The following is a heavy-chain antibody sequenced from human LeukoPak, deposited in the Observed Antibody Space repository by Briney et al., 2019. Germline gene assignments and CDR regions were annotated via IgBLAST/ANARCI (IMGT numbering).Heavy chain of an antibody. V-gene: IGHV1-2*02. CDR2: INPNSGGT. J-gene: IGHJ3*02. CDR1: GYTFTGYY. Sequence: GASVKVSCKASGYTFTGYYMHWVRQAPGQGLEWMGWINPNSGGTNYAQKFQGRVTMTRDTSISTAYMELSRLRSDDTAVYYCARLHYYGSGSYYIDIWGQGTKVTVSS. CDR3: ARLHYYGSGSYYIDI. D-gene: IGHD3-10*01.